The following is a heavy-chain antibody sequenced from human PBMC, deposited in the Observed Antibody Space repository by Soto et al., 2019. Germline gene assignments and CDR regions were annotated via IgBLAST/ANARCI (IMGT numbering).Heavy chain of an antibody. J-gene: IGHJ6*02. D-gene: IGHD5-18*01. CDR1: GGSISSSNW. CDR2: IYHSGST. Sequence: SETLSLTCAVSGGSISSSNWWSWVRQPPGKGLEWIGEIYHSGSTNYNPSLKSRVTISVDKSKNQFSLKLSSVTAADTAVYYCARVGYSYGLSESASPDYYYYYGMDVWGQGTTVT. CDR3: ARVGYSYGLSESASPDYYYYYGMDV. V-gene: IGHV4-4*02.